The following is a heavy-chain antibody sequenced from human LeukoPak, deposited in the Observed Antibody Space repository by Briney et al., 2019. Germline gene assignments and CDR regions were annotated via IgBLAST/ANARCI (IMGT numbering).Heavy chain of an antibody. D-gene: IGHD2-2*01. Sequence: QSGGSLRLSCAASGFTFSSYAMSWVRQAPGKGLDWVSTISGSGGTTYYADSVKGRFTISRDNSKNTLYLQMNSLRAEDTAVYYCAKPSWGAAMEGNFDYWGQGTLVTVSS. CDR3: AKPSWGAAMEGNFDY. J-gene: IGHJ4*02. CDR2: ISGSGGTT. CDR1: GFTFSSYA. V-gene: IGHV3-23*01.